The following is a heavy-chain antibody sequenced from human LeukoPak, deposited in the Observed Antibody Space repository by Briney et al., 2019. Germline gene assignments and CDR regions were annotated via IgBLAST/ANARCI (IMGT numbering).Heavy chain of an antibody. D-gene: IGHD3-9*01. V-gene: IGHV1-46*01. CDR1: GYTFTSYY. CDR3: ARDYDILTGYTYYYYYGMDV. CDR2: INPSGGST. J-gene: IGHJ6*02. Sequence: ASVKVSCKASGYTFTSYYMHWVRQAPGQGLEWMGIINPSGGSTSYAQKLQGRVTMTRDTSTSTVYMELSSLRSEDTAVYYCARDYDILTGYTYYYYYGMDVWGQGTTVTVSS.